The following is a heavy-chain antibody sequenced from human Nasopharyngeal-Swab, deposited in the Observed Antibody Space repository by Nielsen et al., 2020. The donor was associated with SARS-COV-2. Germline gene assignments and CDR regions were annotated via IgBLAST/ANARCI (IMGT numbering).Heavy chain of an antibody. CDR2: ITGNGDTT. CDR1: GFTFSSYS. Sequence: GESLKISCAASGFTFSSYSMSWLRQAPGKGLEWVSTITGNGDTTYYADSVKGRFTISRDNSENTVYLQMNSLRAEDTAVYYCARAVIPIANFDYWGQGTTVTVSS. D-gene: IGHD3-16*02. V-gene: IGHV3-23*01. CDR3: ARAVIPIANFDY. J-gene: IGHJ4*01.